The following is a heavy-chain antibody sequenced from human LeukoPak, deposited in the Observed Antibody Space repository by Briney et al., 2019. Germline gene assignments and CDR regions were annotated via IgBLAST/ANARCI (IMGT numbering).Heavy chain of an antibody. CDR1: GFTFSSYA. J-gene: IGHJ5*02. V-gene: IGHV3-23*01. Sequence: GGSLRLSCAASGFTFSSYAMSWVRQAPGKGLEWVSGITGSGGSTYYADFVKGRFTISRDNSKNTVYLQMNSLRAEDTAVYYCAKDGSGSYPNWFDPWGQGTLVTVSS. D-gene: IGHD3-10*01. CDR2: ITGSGGST. CDR3: AKDGSGSYPNWFDP.